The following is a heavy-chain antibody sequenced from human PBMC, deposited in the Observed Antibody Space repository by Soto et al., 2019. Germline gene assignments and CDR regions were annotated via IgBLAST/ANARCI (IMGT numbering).Heavy chain of an antibody. V-gene: IGHV1-69*13. Sequence: ASVKVSCKASGGTFSSYAISWVRQAPGQGLEWMGGIIPIFGTANYAQKFQGRVTITADESTSTAYMELSSLRSEDTAVYYCARERYCSGGSCYSGWFDPWGQGTLVTVSS. CDR1: GGTFSSYA. CDR2: IIPIFGTA. CDR3: ARERYCSGGSCYSGWFDP. D-gene: IGHD2-15*01. J-gene: IGHJ5*02.